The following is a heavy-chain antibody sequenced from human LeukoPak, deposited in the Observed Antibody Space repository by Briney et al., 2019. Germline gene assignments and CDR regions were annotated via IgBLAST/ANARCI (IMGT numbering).Heavy chain of an antibody. V-gene: IGHV4-59*11. Sequence: PSETLSLTCNVSGASISGHYLTWIWQPPGKGLEWIGYISYIGSTNYNPSLKSRVTISVDTSKNQFSLKLRSVTAADTAVYYCARDQISINALDMWGQGTMVTVSS. D-gene: IGHD1-14*01. CDR3: ARDQISINALDM. CDR2: ISYIGST. J-gene: IGHJ3*02. CDR1: GASISGHY.